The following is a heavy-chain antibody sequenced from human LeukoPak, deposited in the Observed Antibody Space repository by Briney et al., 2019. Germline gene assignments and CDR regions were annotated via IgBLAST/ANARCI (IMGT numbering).Heavy chain of an antibody. CDR1: GLTVNNNY. J-gene: IGHJ4*02. V-gene: IGHV3-53*01. CDR2: LYIGGNT. CDR3: AKDLYGDYDFDC. D-gene: IGHD4-17*01. Sequence: GGSLRLSCAASGLTVNNNYMNWVRQAPGKGLEWVSALYIGGNTYYADSVRGRFTISRDNSKNTLYLQLNSLRAEDTAVYYCAKDLYGDYDFDCWGQGTLVTVSS.